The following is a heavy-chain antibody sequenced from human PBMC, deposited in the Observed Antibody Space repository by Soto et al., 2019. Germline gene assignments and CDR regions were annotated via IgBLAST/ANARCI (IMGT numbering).Heavy chain of an antibody. CDR2: ISAYNGNT. CDR1: GYTFTSYG. D-gene: IGHD3-22*01. CDR3: ARDLGYYYDSSGYLPGAFDY. V-gene: IGHV1-18*04. J-gene: IGHJ4*02. Sequence: ASVKVSCKASGYTFTSYGISWVRQAPGQGLEWMGWISAYNGNTNYAQKLQGRVTMTTDTSTSTAYMELRSLRSDDTAVYYCARDLGYYYDSSGYLPGAFDYWGQGTLVTVSS.